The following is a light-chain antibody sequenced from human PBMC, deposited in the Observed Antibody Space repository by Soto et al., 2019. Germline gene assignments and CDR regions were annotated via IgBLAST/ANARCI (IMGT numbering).Light chain of an antibody. CDR2: DAS. CDR3: QQFHYWWT. CDR1: QNIDNK. J-gene: IGKJ1*01. V-gene: IGKV3-15*01. Sequence: IVMTQSPATLSVSPWERATLSCRASQNIDNKLVWYQQKPGQVPRLLIYDASTRATGIPARFSGSGSGTEFTLTISSLQSEDFAFYYCQQFHYWWTFGQGTKVDIK.